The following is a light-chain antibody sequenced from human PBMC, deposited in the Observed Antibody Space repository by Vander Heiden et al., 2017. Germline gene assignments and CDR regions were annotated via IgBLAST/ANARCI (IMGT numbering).Light chain of an antibody. Sequence: NQMTQLPTPLSTSVGDRVTITCRASQSISTYLNWYQQKPGKAPKLLIYTASSLQSGVPSRFSGSGSGTDGTDFTLTISSLQREDFATYYCQQSYNIPHTFGQGTKLEIK. CDR2: TAS. CDR1: QSISTY. J-gene: IGKJ2*01. CDR3: QQSYNIPHT. V-gene: IGKV1-39*01.